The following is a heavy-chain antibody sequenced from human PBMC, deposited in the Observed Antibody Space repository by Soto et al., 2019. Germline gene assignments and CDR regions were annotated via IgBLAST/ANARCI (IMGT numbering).Heavy chain of an antibody. D-gene: IGHD1-1*01. CDR1: GFTFNTYG. V-gene: IGHV3-30*18. CDR3: ANWNDPRSD. CDR2: ISNDGRNK. Sequence: VQLVESGGGVVQPGKSLRLSFAASGFTFNTYGMPWVGQAPGKGPEWVAVISNDGRNKYYADSVKGRFTISRDNPKTKLYLQMNSPRAEDTAVYYCANWNDPRSDCGQGTLVTVSS. J-gene: IGHJ4*02.